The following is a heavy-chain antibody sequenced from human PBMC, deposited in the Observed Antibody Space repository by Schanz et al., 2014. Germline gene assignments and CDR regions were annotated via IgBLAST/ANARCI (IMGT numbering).Heavy chain of an antibody. V-gene: IGHV3-30*18. D-gene: IGHD6-13*01. CDR2: ISYDGSNK. J-gene: IGHJ4*02. Sequence: QVQLVESGGGVVQPGRSLRLSCAASGFTFSSFGMHWVRQAPGKGLEWGAVISYDGSNKYYADSVKGRFTISRDNSKNPLYLQMNSLRAEDTAVYYCAKERIAAAGTFDYWGQGTLVTVSS. CDR1: GFTFSSFG. CDR3: AKERIAAAGTFDY.